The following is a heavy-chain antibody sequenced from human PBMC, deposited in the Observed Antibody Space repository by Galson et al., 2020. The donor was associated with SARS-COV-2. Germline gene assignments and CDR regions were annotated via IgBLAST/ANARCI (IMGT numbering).Heavy chain of an antibody. CDR2: IYYSGST. D-gene: IGHD1-26*01. CDR1: GYSISSGYY. Sequence: ASETLSLTCTVSGYSISSGYYWAWIRQPPGKGLEWIGTIYYSGSTYYNPSLKSRVTISVDTSKNQFYLSLSSLTAADTAVYFCARVFRFSGSYYFDYWGQGTLVSVSS. J-gene: IGHJ4*02. V-gene: IGHV4-38-2*02. CDR3: ARVFRFSGSYYFDY.